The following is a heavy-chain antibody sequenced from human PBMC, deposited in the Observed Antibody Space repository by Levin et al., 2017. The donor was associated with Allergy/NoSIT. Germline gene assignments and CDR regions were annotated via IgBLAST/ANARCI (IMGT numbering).Heavy chain of an antibody. CDR2: ITGPGGDT. J-gene: IGHJ4*02. CDR1: GFTFSNYA. Sequence: PGESLKISCAASGFTFSNYAMSWVRHSPGKGLEWVSVITGPGGDTYYADSVKGRFTISRDNSKSTLSLQMNSLRVEDTAVYYCAKKVGHSSGWSFDLWGQGTLVTVSS. V-gene: IGHV3-23*01. CDR3: AKKVGHSSGWSFDL. D-gene: IGHD6-19*01.